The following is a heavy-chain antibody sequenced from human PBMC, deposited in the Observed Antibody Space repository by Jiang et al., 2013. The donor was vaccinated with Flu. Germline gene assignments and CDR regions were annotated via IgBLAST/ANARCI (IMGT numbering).Heavy chain of an antibody. Sequence: QSGSELKKPGASVKVSCKASGYTFTSYAMNWVRQAPGQGLEWMGWINTNTGNPTYAQGFTGRFVFSLDTSVSTAYLQISSLKAEDTAVYYCARVEDYGDYGVDYYYGMDVVGPRDHGHRLL. V-gene: IGHV7-4-1*02. J-gene: IGHJ6*02. CDR2: INTNTGNP. CDR1: GYTFTSYA. CDR3: ARVEDYGDYGVDYYYGMDV. D-gene: IGHD4-17*01.